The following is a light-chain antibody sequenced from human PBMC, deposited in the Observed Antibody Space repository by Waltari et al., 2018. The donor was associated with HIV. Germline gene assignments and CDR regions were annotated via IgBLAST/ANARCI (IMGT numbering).Light chain of an antibody. CDR1: SNNVDNQG. V-gene: IGLV10-54*04. CDR3: SAWDSSLSAWV. CDR2: RNN. Sequence: QAGLTQPPSVSKGLRQTATLTCTGNSNNVDNQGADWLQQHQGHPPKLLSYRNNNRPSGISERFSASRSGNTASLTITGLQPEDEADYYCSAWDSSLSAWVFGGGTKLTVL. J-gene: IGLJ3*02.